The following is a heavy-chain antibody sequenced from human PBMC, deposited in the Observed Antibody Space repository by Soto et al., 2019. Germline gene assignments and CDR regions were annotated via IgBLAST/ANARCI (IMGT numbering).Heavy chain of an antibody. CDR3: ATGPLLHGAP. J-gene: IGHJ3*01. CDR2: IYSGGST. V-gene: IGHV3-53*01. Sequence: EVQLVESGGGLIQPGWSLRLSCAASGFTFSSNDMNWVRQAPGKGLEWVSLIYSGGSTYYADSVKGRFTISRDNAKNTLYLQMSSLRGDDTAVYYCATGPLLHGAPWGQGTMVTVSS. D-gene: IGHD2-15*01. CDR1: GFTFSSND.